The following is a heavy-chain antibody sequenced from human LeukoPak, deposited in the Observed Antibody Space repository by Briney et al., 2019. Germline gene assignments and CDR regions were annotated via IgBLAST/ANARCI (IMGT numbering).Heavy chain of an antibody. D-gene: IGHD6-19*01. Sequence: PGGSLRLSCAASGFTFSSYEMNWVRQAPGKGLEWVSYISSSGSTIYYAGSVKGRFTISRDNAKNSLYLQMNSLRAEDTAVYYCARDAPSVAVAAFAELFDYWGQGTLVTVSS. CDR2: ISSSGSTI. J-gene: IGHJ4*02. CDR1: GFTFSSYE. V-gene: IGHV3-48*03. CDR3: ARDAPSVAVAAFAELFDY.